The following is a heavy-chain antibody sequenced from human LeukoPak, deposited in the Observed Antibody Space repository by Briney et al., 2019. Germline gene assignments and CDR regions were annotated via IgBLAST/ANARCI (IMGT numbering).Heavy chain of an antibody. CDR3: AREGREVRGVIIPEYFDY. J-gene: IGHJ4*02. CDR2: IWYDGSNK. Sequence: PGGSLRLSCAASGFTFSSYGMHWVRQAPGKGLEWVAVIWYDGSNKYYADSVKGRFTISRDNSKNTLYLQMNSLRAEDTAVYYCAREGREVRGVIIPEYFDYWGQGILVTVSS. V-gene: IGHV3-33*01. D-gene: IGHD3-10*01. CDR1: GFTFSSYG.